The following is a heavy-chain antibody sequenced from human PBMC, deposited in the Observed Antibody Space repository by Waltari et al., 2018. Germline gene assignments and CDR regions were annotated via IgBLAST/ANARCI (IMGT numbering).Heavy chain of an antibody. V-gene: IGHV4-34*01. D-gene: IGHD2-2*01. Sequence: QVQLQQWGAGLLTPSEPLSLTCAVYGGSFSGYYWSWIRQPPGQGLEWIGEINHSGSTNYNPSLKSRVTISVDTSKNQFSLKLSSVTAADTAVYYCARESRYCSSTSCYRGYYYMDVWGKGTTVTISS. CDR3: ARESRYCSSTSCYRGYYYMDV. CDR1: GGSFSGYY. CDR2: INHSGST. J-gene: IGHJ6*03.